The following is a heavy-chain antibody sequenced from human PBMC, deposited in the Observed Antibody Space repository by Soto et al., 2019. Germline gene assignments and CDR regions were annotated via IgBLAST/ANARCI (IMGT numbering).Heavy chain of an antibody. CDR2: ISYDGSNK. V-gene: IGHV3-30-3*01. CDR1: GFTFSSYA. CDR3: AKGGSYYDFWSGYYGMDV. Sequence: SLRLSCAASGFTFSSYAMHWVRQAPGKGLEWVAVISYDGSNKYYADSVKGRFTISRDNSKNTLYLQMNSLRAEDTAVYYCAKGGSYYDFWSGYYGMDVWGQGTTVTVSS. D-gene: IGHD3-3*01. J-gene: IGHJ6*02.